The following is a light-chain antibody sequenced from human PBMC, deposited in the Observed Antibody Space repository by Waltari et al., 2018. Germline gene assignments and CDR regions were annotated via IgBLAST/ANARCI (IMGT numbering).Light chain of an antibody. Sequence: DIQMTQSPSSLSASVGDRVTITCRASQGISNFLAWYQQKPQKVPTLLIYAASTLQSGVPSRVSGSGSGTDFTLTISSLQPEDVATYYCQKYNSVPFTFGPGTKVHIK. CDR3: QKYNSVPFT. J-gene: IGKJ3*01. CDR2: AAS. V-gene: IGKV1-27*01. CDR1: QGISNF.